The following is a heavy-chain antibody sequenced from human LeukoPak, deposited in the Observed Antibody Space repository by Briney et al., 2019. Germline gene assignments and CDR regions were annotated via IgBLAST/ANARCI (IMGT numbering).Heavy chain of an antibody. V-gene: IGHV3-30*18. J-gene: IGHJ4*02. CDR3: AKVGGSGSYQNTPLDY. Sequence: PGRSLRLSCAASGFTFSSYGMHWVRQAPGKGLEWVAVIIYDGSNKYYADSLKGRFTVSRDNSKNTLYLQMNSLRAEDTAVYYCAKVGGSGSYQNTPLDYWGQGTLVTVSS. CDR1: GFTFSSYG. D-gene: IGHD3-10*01. CDR2: IIYDGSNK.